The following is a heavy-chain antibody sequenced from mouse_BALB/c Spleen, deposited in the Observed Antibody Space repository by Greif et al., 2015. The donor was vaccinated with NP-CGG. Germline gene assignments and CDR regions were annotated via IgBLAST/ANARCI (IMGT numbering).Heavy chain of an antibody. D-gene: IGHD2-10*01. Sequence: EVQLQQSGPELVKPGASVKMSCKAFGYTFTSYVMHWVKQKPGQGLEWIGYTNPYNDGTKYNEKFKGKATLTSDKSSSTAYMELSSLTSEDSAVYYCASPPYYGNYDWFAYWGQGTLVTVSA. CDR2: TNPYNDGT. CDR1: GYTFTSYV. CDR3: ASPPYYGNYDWFAY. V-gene: IGHV1-14*01. J-gene: IGHJ3*01.